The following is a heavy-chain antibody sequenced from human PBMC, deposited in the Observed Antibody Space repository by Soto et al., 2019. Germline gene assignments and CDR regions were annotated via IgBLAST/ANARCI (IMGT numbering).Heavy chain of an antibody. Sequence: WGSLPLSCAASGFTFSIYGMRWVRQAPGKGLDLVEVISYDGSNKYYADSVKGRFTISRDNSKNTLYLQMNSLRAEETAVYYCAKDWSYDFWSGYYPLYYYYGMDVWGQGTTVTVSS. J-gene: IGHJ6*01. D-gene: IGHD3-3*01. CDR1: GFTFSIYG. V-gene: IGHV3-30*18. CDR3: AKDWSYDFWSGYYPLYYYYGMDV. CDR2: ISYDGSNK.